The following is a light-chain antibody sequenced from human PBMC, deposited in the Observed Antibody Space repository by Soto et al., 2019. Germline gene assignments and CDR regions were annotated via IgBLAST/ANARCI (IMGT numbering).Light chain of an antibody. CDR2: DNY. Sequence: QSVLTQPPSASGSPGQSVTISCTGTSSDVGGYNSVSWYQQHPGKAPKLMIYDNYKRPSGVPDRFYGSKSCNTTSLTVSGLQAEEEANYFCSSCAESVVVFGGGTQLTVL. V-gene: IGLV2-8*01. CDR3: SSCAESVVV. CDR1: SSDVGGYNS. J-gene: IGLJ2*01.